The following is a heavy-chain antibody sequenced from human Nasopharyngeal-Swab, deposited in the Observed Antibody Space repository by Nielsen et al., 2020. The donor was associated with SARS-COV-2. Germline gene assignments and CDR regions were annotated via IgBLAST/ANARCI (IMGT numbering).Heavy chain of an antibody. V-gene: IGHV6-1*01. Sequence: SYAISGTSVSSNSAAWNWIRQSPSRGLEWLGRTYYRSKWYNDYAVSVKSRITINPDTFKNQFSLQLNSVTPEDTAVYYCAIDTSSSWYYYYYYMDVWGKGTTVTVSS. CDR3: AIDTSSSWYYYYYYMDV. J-gene: IGHJ6*03. CDR1: GTSVSSNSAA. D-gene: IGHD6-13*01. CDR2: TYYRSKWYN.